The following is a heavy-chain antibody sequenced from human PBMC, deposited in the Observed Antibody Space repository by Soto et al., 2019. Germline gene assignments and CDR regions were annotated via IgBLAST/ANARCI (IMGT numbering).Heavy chain of an antibody. J-gene: IGHJ4*02. CDR2: IYTSGNT. D-gene: IGHD1-1*01. CDR3: AREDQLGHFDY. Sequence: PSETLSLTCTVSGGSIIGYFWSWVRHPAGKGLEWIGRIYTSGNTDYNPSLKSRVTMSSDKSENLLSLKVTSVTAADTAVYFCAREDQLGHFDYWGQGALVTVSS. V-gene: IGHV4-4*07. CDR1: GGSIIGYF.